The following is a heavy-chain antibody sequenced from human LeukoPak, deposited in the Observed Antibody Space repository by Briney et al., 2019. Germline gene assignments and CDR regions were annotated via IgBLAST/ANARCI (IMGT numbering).Heavy chain of an antibody. J-gene: IGHJ4*02. CDR1: GFTFSSYS. V-gene: IGHV3-48*01. Sequence: GGSLRLSCAASGFTFSSYSMNWVRQAPGKGLEWVSYISSSSSTIYYADSVKGRFTISRGNSKNTLYLQMNSLRAEDTAVYYCAKARGFTMTAPFDYWGQGTLVTVSS. CDR2: ISSSSSTI. CDR3: AKARGFTMTAPFDY. D-gene: IGHD3-22*01.